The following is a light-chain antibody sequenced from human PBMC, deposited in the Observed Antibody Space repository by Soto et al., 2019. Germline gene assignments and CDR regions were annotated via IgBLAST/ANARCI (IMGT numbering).Light chain of an antibody. CDR2: DAS. V-gene: IGKV3D-20*01. CDR1: QSVSSSY. CDR3: QQYGSSPSIT. J-gene: IGKJ5*01. Sequence: EIVMTQSPLTLPVTPGEPASISCRSSQSVSSSYLAWYQQKPGLAPRLLIYDASSRATGIPDRFSGSGSGTDFTLTISRLEPEDFAVYYCQQYGSSPSITFGQGTRLEIK.